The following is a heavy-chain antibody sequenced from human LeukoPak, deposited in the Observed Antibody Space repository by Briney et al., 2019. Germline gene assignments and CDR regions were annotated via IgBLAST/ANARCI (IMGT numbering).Heavy chain of an antibody. D-gene: IGHD5-18*01. Sequence: GGSLRLSCAASGFTFSSYWMSCVRQAPGKGLEWVANIKLDGSETNYVDSVKGRFTISRDNAKNSLFLQMNSLRAEDTAVYYCARGYSYVFYWGQGTLVSVSS. J-gene: IGHJ4*02. CDR2: IKLDGSET. CDR1: GFTFSSYW. CDR3: ARGYSYVFY. V-gene: IGHV3-7*04.